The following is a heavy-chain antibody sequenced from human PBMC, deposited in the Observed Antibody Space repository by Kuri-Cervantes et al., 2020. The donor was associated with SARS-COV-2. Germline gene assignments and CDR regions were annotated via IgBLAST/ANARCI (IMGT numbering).Heavy chain of an antibody. CDR2: INSDGSST. V-gene: IGHV3-74*01. D-gene: IGHD2-2*01. CDR3: AKGGYCSSTSCSPRWFDP. Sequence: GGSLRLSCAASGFTFSTYWMHWVRQGPGKGLGWVSRINSDGSSTSYADSVKGRFTISRDNAKNTLYLQMNCLGAEDTAVYYSAKGGYCSSTSCSPRWFDPWGQGTLVTVSS. CDR1: GFTFSTYW. J-gene: IGHJ5*02.